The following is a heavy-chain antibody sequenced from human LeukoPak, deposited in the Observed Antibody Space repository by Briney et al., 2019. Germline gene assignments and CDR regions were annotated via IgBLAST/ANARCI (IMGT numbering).Heavy chain of an antibody. CDR3: AKGNWNYYFDY. J-gene: IGHJ4*02. CDR2: ISGSGGST. V-gene: IGHV3-23*01. CDR1: GFTFRSYA. D-gene: IGHD1-7*01. Sequence: GGSLRPSCAAPGFTFRSYAMSWVRQAPGKGLEWVSAISGSGGSTYYADSVKGRFTISRDNSKNTLYLQMNSLRAEDTAVYYCAKGNWNYYFDYWGQGTLVTVSS.